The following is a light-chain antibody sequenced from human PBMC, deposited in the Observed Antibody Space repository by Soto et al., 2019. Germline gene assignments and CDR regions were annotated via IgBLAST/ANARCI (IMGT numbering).Light chain of an antibody. CDR1: QSISSW. Sequence: DIQMTQSPSTLSASVGDRVTITCRASQSISSWLAWYQQNLGKAPKLLIYDASSLESGVPSRFSGSGSGTEVTLTISSLQPDDFATYYCQQYNGYPWTFGQGTKVDSK. CDR2: DAS. V-gene: IGKV1-5*01. J-gene: IGKJ1*01. CDR3: QQYNGYPWT.